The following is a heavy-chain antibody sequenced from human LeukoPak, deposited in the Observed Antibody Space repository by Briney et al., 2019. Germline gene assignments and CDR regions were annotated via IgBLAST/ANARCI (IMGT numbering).Heavy chain of an antibody. CDR2: ISGSGGST. CDR1: GFTFSSYA. J-gene: IGHJ5*02. CDR3: AKDGPDYYGSGRRNWFDP. D-gene: IGHD3-10*01. Sequence: PGASLRLSCAASGFTFSSYAMSWVRQAPGKGLEWVSAISGSGGSTYYADSVKGRFTISRDNSKNTLYLQMNSLRAEDTAVYYCAKDGPDYYGSGRRNWFDPWGQGALVTVSS. V-gene: IGHV3-23*01.